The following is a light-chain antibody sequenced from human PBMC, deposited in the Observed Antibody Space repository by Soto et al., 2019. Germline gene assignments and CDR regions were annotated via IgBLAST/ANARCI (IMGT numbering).Light chain of an antibody. CDR2: DVV. Sequence: QSVRTQPASVSGSPGQSITISCTGTSSDVGGFNSVSWYQLRPGTAPKLILYDVVDRPSGVSYRFSGSKSGNTASLTISGLQAADEADYFCSSYTSTMANVFGSGTKVTVL. J-gene: IGLJ1*01. V-gene: IGLV2-14*03. CDR1: SSDVGGFNS. CDR3: SSYTSTMANV.